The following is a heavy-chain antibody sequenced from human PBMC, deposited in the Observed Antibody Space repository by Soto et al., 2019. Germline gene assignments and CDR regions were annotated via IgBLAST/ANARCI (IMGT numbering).Heavy chain of an antibody. CDR1: GFTFTTYS. J-gene: IGHJ6*02. CDR3: ARDQYRTYYYYYGMDV. D-gene: IGHD1-1*01. Sequence: GGSLRLSCAASGFTFTTYSMNWVRQAPGKGLEWVSYISSSSSTIYYADSVKGRFTISRDNAKNSLYLQMNSLRDEDTAVYYCARDQYRTYYYYYGMDVWGQGTTVTVSS. CDR2: ISSSSSTI. V-gene: IGHV3-48*02.